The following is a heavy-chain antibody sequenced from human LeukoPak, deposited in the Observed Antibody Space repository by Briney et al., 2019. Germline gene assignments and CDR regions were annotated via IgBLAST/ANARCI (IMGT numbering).Heavy chain of an antibody. J-gene: IGHJ4*02. Sequence: PGGSLRLSCAASGFTFSSYSMNWVRQAPGKGLEWVSSISSSSSYIYYADSVKGRFTISRDNAKNSLYLQMNSLRAEDTAVYYCASGARIAVAGIPIYWGQGTLVTVSS. CDR2: ISSSSSYI. V-gene: IGHV3-21*01. D-gene: IGHD6-19*01. CDR1: GFTFSSYS. CDR3: ASGARIAVAGIPIY.